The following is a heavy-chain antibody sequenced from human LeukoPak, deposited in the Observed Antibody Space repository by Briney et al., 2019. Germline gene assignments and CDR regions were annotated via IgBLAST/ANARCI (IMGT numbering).Heavy chain of an antibody. CDR3: ATDYGGIHY. CDR2: ISSDSSTI. V-gene: IGHV3-48*01. D-gene: IGHD3-10*01. J-gene: IGHJ4*02. Sequence: GGSLRLSCAASGFTFNSYAMNWVRQAPGKGLEWLSYISSDSSTIYSADSVKGRFTISRDNAKNSLYLQMHSLRAEDTAVYYCATDYGGIHYWGQGTLVTVYS. CDR1: GFTFNSYA.